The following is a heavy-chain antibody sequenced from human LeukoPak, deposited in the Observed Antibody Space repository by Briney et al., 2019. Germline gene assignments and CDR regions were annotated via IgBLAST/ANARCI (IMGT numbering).Heavy chain of an antibody. V-gene: IGHV4-34*01. Sequence: PSETLSLTCAVYGGSFSSYYWSWIRQPPGKGLEWIGEINHSGSTNYNPSLKSRVTISVDTSKNQFSLKLSSVTAADTAVYYCARVRKEYCSGGSCHIFDYWGQGTLVTVSS. J-gene: IGHJ4*02. CDR2: INHSGST. CDR3: ARVRKEYCSGGSCHIFDY. D-gene: IGHD2-15*01. CDR1: GGSFSSYY.